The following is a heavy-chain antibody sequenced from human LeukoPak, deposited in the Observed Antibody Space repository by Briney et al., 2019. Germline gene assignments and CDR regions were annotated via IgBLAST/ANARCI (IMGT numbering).Heavy chain of an antibody. Sequence: SETLSLTSTVSGGSISSYYWSWIRQPAGKGLEWIGRIYTSGSTNYNPSLKSRVTMSVDTSKNQFSLKLSSVTAADTAVYYCAREIWSSGWWGFDYWGQGTLVTVSS. J-gene: IGHJ4*02. D-gene: IGHD6-19*01. CDR2: IYTSGST. CDR1: GGSISSYY. CDR3: AREIWSSGWWGFDY. V-gene: IGHV4-4*07.